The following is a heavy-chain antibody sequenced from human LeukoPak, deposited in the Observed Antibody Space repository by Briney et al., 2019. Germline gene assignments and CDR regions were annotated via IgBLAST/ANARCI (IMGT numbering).Heavy chain of an antibody. Sequence: SETLSLTCAVSGGSISSGGYSWSWIRQPPGKGLEWIGYIYHSGSTYYNPSLKSRVTISVDRSKNQFSLKLSSVTAADTAVYYCARSFVNTIDYWGQGTLVTVSS. D-gene: IGHD3-16*02. CDR2: IYHSGST. J-gene: IGHJ4*02. V-gene: IGHV4-30-2*01. CDR1: GGSISSGGYS. CDR3: ARSFVNTIDY.